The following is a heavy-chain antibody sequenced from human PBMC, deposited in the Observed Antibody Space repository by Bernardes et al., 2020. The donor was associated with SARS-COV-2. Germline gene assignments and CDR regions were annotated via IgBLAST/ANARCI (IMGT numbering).Heavy chain of an antibody. CDR3: ARAGWYRFDY. V-gene: IGHV3-74*01. D-gene: IGHD6-19*01. CDR1: GFTLSNYW. CDR2: FSSDRTVT. Sequence: GGSPRLSCVASGFTLSNYWMNWVRQAPGKGLVWVSRFSSDRTVTNYADSVKGRFTISRDNAKNTLYLQMNSLRDDDTAVYYCARAGWYRFDYWGQGTLVTVSS. J-gene: IGHJ4*02.